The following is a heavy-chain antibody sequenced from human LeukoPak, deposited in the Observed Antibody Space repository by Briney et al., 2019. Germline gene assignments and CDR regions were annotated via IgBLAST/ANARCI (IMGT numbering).Heavy chain of an antibody. V-gene: IGHV2-5*02. CDR1: GFSLGTTGVG. J-gene: IGHJ5*02. CDR3: AHRRPAWGNYYSTNWFDP. CDR2: IYWDDDK. Sequence: SGPTLVNPTQTLTLTCNFSGFSLGTTGVGVGWIRQPPGKALEWLALIYWDDDKRYSPSLRSRLTITKDTSKNQVVLTMTNMDPVDTATYYCAHRRPAWGNYYSTNWFDPWGQGTLVTVSS. D-gene: IGHD3-16*01.